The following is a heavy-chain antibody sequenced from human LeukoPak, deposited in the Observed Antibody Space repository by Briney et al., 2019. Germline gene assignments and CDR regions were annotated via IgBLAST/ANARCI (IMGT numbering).Heavy chain of an antibody. CDR3: AKGNSGSYLEYFQH. CDR2: IPYDGTNK. D-gene: IGHD1-26*01. V-gene: IGHV3-30*02. Sequence: GGSPRLSCAASGFIFSSYGMHWVRQAPGKGLEWVAFIPYDGTNKYYADSVKGRFTISRDNSKNTLYLQMNSLRAEDTAVYYCAKGNSGSYLEYFQHWGQGTLVTVSS. CDR1: GFIFSSYG. J-gene: IGHJ1*01.